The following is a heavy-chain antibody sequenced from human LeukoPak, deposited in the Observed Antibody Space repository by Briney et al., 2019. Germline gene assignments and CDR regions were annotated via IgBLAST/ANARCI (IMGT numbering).Heavy chain of an antibody. Sequence: GASVMVSCKASGYTLTGYHMHWVRQAPGQGLEWMGWINSNSGGTNYAQKFQGRVTMTRDTSISTAYMELSRLRSDDTAVYYCARESAVAGSLGFDYWGQGTLVTVSS. D-gene: IGHD6-19*01. CDR2: INSNSGGT. CDR3: ARESAVAGSLGFDY. V-gene: IGHV1-2*02. J-gene: IGHJ4*02. CDR1: GYTLTGYH.